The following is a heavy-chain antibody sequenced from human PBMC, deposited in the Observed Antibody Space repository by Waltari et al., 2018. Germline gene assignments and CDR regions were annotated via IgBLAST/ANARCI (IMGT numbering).Heavy chain of an antibody. CDR1: GGPFTDYS. V-gene: IGHV4-34*01. CDR3: ARTWGYSPPLGWFDP. D-gene: IGHD1-26*01. CDR2: ISNSGST. J-gene: IGHJ5*02. Sequence: QVQLHQWGAGLLKPSETLSLTCAVSGGPFTDYSWSWIRQSPDKGLEWIGEISNSGSTNYNPALKSRVTMSVDTIKKQFSLKLTSVTAADTAVYFCARTWGYSPPLGWFDPWGRGTRVTVSS.